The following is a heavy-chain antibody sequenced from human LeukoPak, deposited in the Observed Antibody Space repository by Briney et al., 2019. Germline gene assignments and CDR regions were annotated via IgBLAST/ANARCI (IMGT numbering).Heavy chain of an antibody. J-gene: IGHJ4*02. CDR1: GFTFDDYG. V-gene: IGHV3-20*04. D-gene: IGHD3-22*01. Sequence: GGSLRLSCAASGFTFDDYGMTWVRQAPGKGLEWVSAINWNGGSTGYADSVKGRFTISGDNAKNSLYLQMNSLRAEDTALYYCARRVYYYDTSPTLLGMGFDYWGQGTLVTVSS. CDR2: INWNGGST. CDR3: ARRVYYYDTSPTLLGMGFDY.